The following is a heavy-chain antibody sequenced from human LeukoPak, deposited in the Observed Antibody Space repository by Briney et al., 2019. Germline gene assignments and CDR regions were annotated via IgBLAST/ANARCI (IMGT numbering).Heavy chain of an antibody. CDR3: AREGPSFHYDFWSGSGYYFDY. CDR1: GGSISSYY. CDR2: IYTSGST. V-gene: IGHV4-4*07. D-gene: IGHD3-3*01. Sequence: PSETLSLTCTVSGGSISSYYWSWIRQPAGKGLEWIGRIYTSGSTNYNPSLKSRVTISVDTSKNQFSLRLSSVTAADTAVYYCAREGPSFHYDFWSGSGYYFDYWGQGTLVTVSS. J-gene: IGHJ4*02.